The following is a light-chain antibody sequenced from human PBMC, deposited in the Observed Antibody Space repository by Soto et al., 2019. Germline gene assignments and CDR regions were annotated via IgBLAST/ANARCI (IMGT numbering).Light chain of an antibody. CDR2: EGS. Sequence: QSVLTQPASVSGSPGQSITISCTGTSSDVGSYNLVSWYQQHPGKAPKLMIYEGSKRPLGVYNRFSGSKSGTTASLTISVLQAEDEADYYCCSYAGSSTWVFGGGTKVTVL. CDR1: SSDVGSYNL. V-gene: IGLV2-23*01. J-gene: IGLJ3*02. CDR3: CSYAGSSTWV.